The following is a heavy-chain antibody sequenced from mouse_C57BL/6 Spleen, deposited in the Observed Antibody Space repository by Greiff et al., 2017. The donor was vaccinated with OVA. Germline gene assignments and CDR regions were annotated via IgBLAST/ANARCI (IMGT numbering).Heavy chain of an antibody. D-gene: IGHD1-1*01. CDR2: INPGSGGT. J-gene: IGHJ2*01. V-gene: IGHV1-54*01. Sequence: VKLMESGAELVRPGTSVKVSCKASGYAFTNYLIEWVKQRPGQGLEWIGVINPGSGGTNYNEKFKGKATLTADKSSSTAYMQLSSLTSEDSAVYFCARGGYGTDYWGQGTTLTVSS. CDR3: ARGGYGTDY. CDR1: GYAFTNYL.